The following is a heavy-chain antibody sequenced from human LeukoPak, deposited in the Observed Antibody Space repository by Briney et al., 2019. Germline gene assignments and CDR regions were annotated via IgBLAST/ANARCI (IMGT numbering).Heavy chain of an antibody. Sequence: ASVKVSCKASGYTFTGYYMHWVRQAPGQGLEWMGIINPSGGSTSYAQKFQGRVTMTRDTSTSTVYMELSSLRSEDTAVYYCARGSLDKWGGYYVYNWFDPWGQGTLVTVSS. D-gene: IGHD3-3*01. J-gene: IGHJ5*02. CDR2: INPSGGST. CDR1: GYTFTGYY. CDR3: ARGSLDKWGGYYVYNWFDP. V-gene: IGHV1-46*01.